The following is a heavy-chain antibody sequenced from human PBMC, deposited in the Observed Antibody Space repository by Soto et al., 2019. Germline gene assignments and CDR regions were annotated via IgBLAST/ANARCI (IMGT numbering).Heavy chain of an antibody. J-gene: IGHJ4*02. Sequence: SETLSLTCTVSGGSISSYYWSWIRQPPGKGLEWIGYIYYSGSTNYNPSLKSRVTISVDTSKNQFSLKLSSVTAADTAVYYCASASSIAVAGLDFWGQGTLVTVSS. CDR3: ASASSIAVAGLDF. CDR1: GGSISSYY. D-gene: IGHD6-19*01. CDR2: IYYSGST. V-gene: IGHV4-59*01.